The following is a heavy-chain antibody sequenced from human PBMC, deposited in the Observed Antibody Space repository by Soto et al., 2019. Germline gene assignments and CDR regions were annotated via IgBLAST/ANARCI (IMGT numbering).Heavy chain of an antibody. CDR3: ARGVDYYESSGYFLQFDY. CDR1: GYTFTSYG. D-gene: IGHD3-22*01. J-gene: IGHJ4*01. CDR2: ISAYNGNT. V-gene: IGHV1-18*01. Sequence: ASLMLSCKSSGYTFTSYGISWVRQAPGQGLEWMGWISAYNGNTNYAQKLQGRVTMTTDTSTSTAYMELRSLRSDDTAVYYCARGVDYYESSGYFLQFDYWGQ.